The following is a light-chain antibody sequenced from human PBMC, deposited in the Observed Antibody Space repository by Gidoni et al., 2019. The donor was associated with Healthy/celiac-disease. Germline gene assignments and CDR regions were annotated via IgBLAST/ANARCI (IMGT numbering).Light chain of an antibody. Sequence: DIQMTQSPSTLSASVGDRVIITCRASQSINIWLAWYQQKSGKATKLLIYEACSLQSGVPSRFSGSGSGTEFTLTISSLQPDDFATYYCQRYNNWVTFGQGTKLEIK. V-gene: IGKV1-5*03. CDR1: QSINIW. CDR3: QRYNNWVT. CDR2: EAC. J-gene: IGKJ2*01.